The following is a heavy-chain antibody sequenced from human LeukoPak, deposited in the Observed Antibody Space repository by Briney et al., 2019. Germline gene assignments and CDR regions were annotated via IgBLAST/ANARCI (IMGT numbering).Heavy chain of an antibody. CDR3: SVGGLIGGGGSYFDY. CDR2: IIPILDIT. J-gene: IGHJ4*02. CDR1: GGTFSSYT. D-gene: IGHD3-16*02. Sequence: GASVKVSCKASGGTFSSYTISWVRQAPGQGLEWMGRIIPILDITNYAQKFQGRVTITADKSTSTAYMELSSLKAEDTAVYYCSVGGLIGGGGSYFDYWGQGTLVTVSS. V-gene: IGHV1-69*02.